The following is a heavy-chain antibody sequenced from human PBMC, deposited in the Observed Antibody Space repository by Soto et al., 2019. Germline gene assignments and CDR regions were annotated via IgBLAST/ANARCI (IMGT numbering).Heavy chain of an antibody. D-gene: IGHD4-17*01. Sequence: GGSLRLSCAASGFSFSDFSMTWVRQAPGKGLELVSSIYSTGNTFYADSVKGRFTISRGNSKNTLYLQMNSLRVEDTAVYYCARNVPVTTLGYWGQGTLVTVSS. CDR3: ARNVPVTTLGY. CDR1: GFSFSDFS. J-gene: IGHJ4*02. CDR2: IYSTGNT. V-gene: IGHV3-66*01.